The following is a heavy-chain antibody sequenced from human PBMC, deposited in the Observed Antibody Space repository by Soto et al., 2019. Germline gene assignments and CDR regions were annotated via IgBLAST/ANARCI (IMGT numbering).Heavy chain of an antibody. CDR3: ARVGGSYCWGVDDY. J-gene: IGHJ4*02. Sequence: QVQLVQSGAEVKKPGASVKVSCKASGYTFTSYGISWVRQAPGQGLEWMGWISAYNGNTNYAQKLQGRVTXXTXTXASTADMELRSLRSDDTAVYYCARVGGSYCWGVDDYWGQGTLVTVSS. CDR1: GYTFTSYG. CDR2: ISAYNGNT. V-gene: IGHV1-18*01. D-gene: IGHD1-26*01.